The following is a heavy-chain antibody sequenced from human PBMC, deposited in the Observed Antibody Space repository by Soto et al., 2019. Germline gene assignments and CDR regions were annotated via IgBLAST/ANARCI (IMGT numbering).Heavy chain of an antibody. Sequence: GSLRLSCEVSGFTFSSYAMSWVRQAPGKGLEWVSAISGGGITTHYADSVKGRFTLSRDNSNKTLYLQMNSRRVEDTAVYYCSKVPVAGRVYWSQGTLITVYS. CDR3: SKVPVAGRVY. D-gene: IGHD6-19*01. V-gene: IGHV3-23*01. CDR1: GFTFSSYA. CDR2: ISGGGITT. J-gene: IGHJ4*02.